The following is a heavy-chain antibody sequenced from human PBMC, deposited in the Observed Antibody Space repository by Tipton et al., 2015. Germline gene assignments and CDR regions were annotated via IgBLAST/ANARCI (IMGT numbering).Heavy chain of an antibody. CDR2: IYYTGST. CDR3: ACQDYDSLTRDYQTVDY. D-gene: IGHD3-9*01. V-gene: IGHV4-59*12. CDR1: GDSINRYY. Sequence: TLSLTCSVSGDSINRYYWSWIRQPPGKGLECIGYIYYTGSTNYNPSLKSRVTISVDKSKNQLFLKLNSVTAADTAVYYCACQDYDSLTRDYQTVDYWGQGTLVTVSS. J-gene: IGHJ4*02.